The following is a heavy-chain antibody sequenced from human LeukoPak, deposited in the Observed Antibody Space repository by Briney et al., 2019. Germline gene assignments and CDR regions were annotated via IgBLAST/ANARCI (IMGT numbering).Heavy chain of an antibody. J-gene: IGHJ3*02. CDR3: ASGIAVNAFDI. CDR1: GFAVSSNY. Sequence: GGSLRLSCAVSGFAVSSNYMSWVRQAPGKGLEWVSFIYSGLSTYYADSVRGRFTISRDNSKNTLYLQMNTLRAEDTAVYYCASGIAVNAFDIWGQGTMVTVSS. D-gene: IGHD6-19*01. V-gene: IGHV3-53*01. CDR2: IYSGLST.